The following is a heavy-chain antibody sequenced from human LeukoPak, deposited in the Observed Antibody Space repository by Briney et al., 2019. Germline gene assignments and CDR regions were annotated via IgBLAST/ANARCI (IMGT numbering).Heavy chain of an antibody. V-gene: IGHV3-21*04. CDR3: AKGGRHSSSWNEY. CDR1: GFTFSSYN. D-gene: IGHD6-13*01. CDR2: ISSSSDYI. Sequence: PGGSLRLSCAASGFTFSSYNMNWVRQAPGKGLEWVSYISSSSDYIYYADSVKGRFTISRDNAKNSLYLQMNSLRVEDTALYYCAKGGRHSSSWNEYWGQGTLDTVSS. J-gene: IGHJ4*02.